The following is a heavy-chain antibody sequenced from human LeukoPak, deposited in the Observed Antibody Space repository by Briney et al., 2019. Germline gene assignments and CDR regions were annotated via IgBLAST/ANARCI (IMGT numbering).Heavy chain of an antibody. J-gene: IGHJ4*02. CDR1: GGSISSYC. V-gene: IGHV4-59*01. Sequence: ASESLSLTCTVSGGSISSYCWSWIRQPPGKGLEWIGYIYYSGSTNYNPSLKSRVTISVDTPKNQFSLKLSSVTAADTAVYYCARDRRWEWFGELRGTGFDYWGQGTLVTVSS. D-gene: IGHD3-10*01. CDR2: IYYSGST. CDR3: ARDRRWEWFGELRGTGFDY.